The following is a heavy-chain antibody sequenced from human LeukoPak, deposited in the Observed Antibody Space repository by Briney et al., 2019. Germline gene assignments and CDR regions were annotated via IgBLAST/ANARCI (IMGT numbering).Heavy chain of an antibody. V-gene: IGHV4-31*03. D-gene: IGHD3-9*01. CDR1: GDSIRSNNYY. J-gene: IGHJ2*01. Sequence: PSETLSLTCTVSGDSIRSNNYYWGWIRQHPGKGLEWIGYIYYSGSTYYNPSLKSRVTISVDTSKNQFSLKLSSVTAADTAVYYCARSYDILTGISGWYFDLWGRGTLVTVSS. CDR2: IYYSGST. CDR3: ARSYDILTGISGWYFDL.